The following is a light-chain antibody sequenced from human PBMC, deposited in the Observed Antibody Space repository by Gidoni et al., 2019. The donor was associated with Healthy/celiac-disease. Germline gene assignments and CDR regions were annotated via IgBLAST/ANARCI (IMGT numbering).Light chain of an antibody. CDR1: QSISSY. CDR2: AAS. Sequence: DLQMTHSPSSLSASVGDRVTITCRASQSISSYLNWYQQKPGKAPKPLIYAASSLQSGVPSRFSGRGSGTDFTLTISSLQPEDFATYYCQQSYSTPLTFGGGTKVEIK. CDR3: QQSYSTPLT. V-gene: IGKV1-39*01. J-gene: IGKJ4*01.